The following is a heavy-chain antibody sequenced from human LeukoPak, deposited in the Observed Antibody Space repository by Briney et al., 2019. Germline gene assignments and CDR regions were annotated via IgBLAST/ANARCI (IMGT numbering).Heavy chain of an antibody. CDR2: IYTSGST. CDR1: GGSISSYY. CDR3: ARRSSSLSYYHYYYMDV. V-gene: IGHV4-4*09. J-gene: IGHJ6*03. Sequence: SETLSLTCTVSGGSISSYYWSWIRQPPGKGLEWIGNIYTSGSTDHNPSLKSRVTISVDTSKNQISLRLSSVTAADTAVYYCARRSSSLSYYHYYYMDVWGKGTTVTVSS. D-gene: IGHD6-6*01.